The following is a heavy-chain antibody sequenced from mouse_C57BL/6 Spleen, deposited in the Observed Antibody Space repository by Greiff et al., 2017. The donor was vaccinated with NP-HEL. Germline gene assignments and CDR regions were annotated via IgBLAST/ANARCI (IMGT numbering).Heavy chain of an antibody. D-gene: IGHD1-1*01. V-gene: IGHV1-82*01. CDR3: ARVYGSSYSAWFAY. Sequence: VKLMESGPELVKPGASVKISCKATGYAFSSSWMNWVKQRPGKGLEWIGRIYPGDGDTNYNGKFKGKATLTADKSSSTAYMQLSSLTSEDSAVYFCARVYGSSYSAWFAYWGQGTLVTVSA. CDR1: GYAFSSSW. CDR2: IYPGDGDT. J-gene: IGHJ3*01.